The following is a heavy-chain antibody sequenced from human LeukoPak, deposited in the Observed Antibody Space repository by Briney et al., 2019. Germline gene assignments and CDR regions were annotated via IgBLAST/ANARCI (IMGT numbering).Heavy chain of an antibody. CDR2: ISSSSSYI. Sequence: GGSLRLSCAASGFTFSSYSMNWVRQAPGKGLEWVSSISSSSSYIYYADSVKGRFTISRDNFKNTVHLQLNRLRAEDTAVYYCARDIFNWGQGTLVTVSS. V-gene: IGHV3-21*04. J-gene: IGHJ4*02. CDR1: GFTFSSYS. CDR3: ARDIFN.